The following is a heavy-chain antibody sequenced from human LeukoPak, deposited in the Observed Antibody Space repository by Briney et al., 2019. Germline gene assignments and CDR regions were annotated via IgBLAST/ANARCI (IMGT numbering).Heavy chain of an antibody. V-gene: IGHV4-31*03. J-gene: IGHJ4*02. CDR3: ARDRQWPGYFDY. CDR1: GGSISSGGYY. CDR2: IYYSGST. Sequence: SQTPSLTCTVSGGSISSGGYYWSWIRQHPGKGLEWIGYIYYSGSTYYNPSLKSRVTISVDTSKNQFSLKLSSVTAADTAVYYCARDRQWPGYFDYWGQGTLVTVSS. D-gene: IGHD6-19*01.